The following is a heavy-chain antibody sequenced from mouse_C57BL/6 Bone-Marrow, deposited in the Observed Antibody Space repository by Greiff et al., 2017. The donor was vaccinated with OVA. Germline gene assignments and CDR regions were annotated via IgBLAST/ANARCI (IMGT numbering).Heavy chain of an antibody. CDR1: GYTFTSYW. J-gene: IGHJ3*01. D-gene: IGHD1-1*01. Sequence: QVQLQQPGAELVKPGASVKVSCKASGYTFTSYWMHWVKQRPGQGLEWIGRIHPSASDTNYNQKFKGKATLTVDKSSSTAYMQLSSLTSEDSAVYYCAPSYYYGSPWFAYWGQGTLVTVSA. V-gene: IGHV1-74*01. CDR3: APSYYYGSPWFAY. CDR2: IHPSASDT.